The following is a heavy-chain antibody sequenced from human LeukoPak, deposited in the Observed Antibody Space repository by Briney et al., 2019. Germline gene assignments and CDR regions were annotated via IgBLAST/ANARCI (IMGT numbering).Heavy chain of an antibody. D-gene: IGHD4-17*01. CDR1: GFTFGNYG. J-gene: IGHJ5*02. CDR2: IRYDGSNK. Sequence: GGTLRLSCAASGFTFGNYGMHWVRQAPGKGLEWVAFIRYDGSNKYYADPVKGRFTISRDNSKNTLYLQMNSLRAEDTAVYYCAKDHDYGDYFDPWGQGTLVTVSS. V-gene: IGHV3-30*02. CDR3: AKDHDYGDYFDP.